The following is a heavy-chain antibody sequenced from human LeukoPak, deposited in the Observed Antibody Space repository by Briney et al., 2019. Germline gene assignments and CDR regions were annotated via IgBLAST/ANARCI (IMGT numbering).Heavy chain of an antibody. CDR3: ARAGCGYCPKRDAFDI. D-gene: IGHD2-15*01. Sequence: GASVKVSCKASGYTFTGYYMHWVRQAPGQGLEWMGWINPNSGGTNYAQKFQGRVTMTRDTSISTAYMELSRLRSDDTAVYYCARAGCGYCPKRDAFDIWGQGTMVTVSS. CDR2: INPNSGGT. V-gene: IGHV1-2*02. CDR1: GYTFTGYY. J-gene: IGHJ3*02.